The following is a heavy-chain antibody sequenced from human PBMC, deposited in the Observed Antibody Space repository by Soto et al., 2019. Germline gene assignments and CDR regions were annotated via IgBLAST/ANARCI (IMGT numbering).Heavy chain of an antibody. Sequence: HTTGQGLEWMGCTSAYNGNTPYQQKLQGRVTMTTDTSRSTAYMELRSLRSDDTAVYYCAGGSESYYHDAFDIWGQGTMVTVSS. D-gene: IGHD3-10*01. CDR3: AGGSESYYHDAFDI. J-gene: IGHJ3*02. CDR2: TSAYNGNT. V-gene: IGHV1-18*01.